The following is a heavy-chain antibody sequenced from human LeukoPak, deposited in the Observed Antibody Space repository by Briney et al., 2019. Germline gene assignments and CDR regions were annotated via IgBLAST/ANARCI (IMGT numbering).Heavy chain of an antibody. CDR1: GGSVSNGSYY. V-gene: IGHV4-61*01. CDR2: IYYSGST. CDR3: ARSFLPNYLDY. J-gene: IGHJ4*02. Sequence: SETLSLTCTVSGGSVSNGSYYWSWMAQPPGQGLEWIGYIYYSGSTNYNPSLKSLVTISVDTSKNQFSLKLSSVTAADTAVYYCARSFLPNYLDYWGQGTLVTVSS. D-gene: IGHD1-1*01.